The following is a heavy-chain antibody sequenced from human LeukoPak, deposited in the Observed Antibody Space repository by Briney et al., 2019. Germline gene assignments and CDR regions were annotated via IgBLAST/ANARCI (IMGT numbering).Heavy chain of an antibody. CDR2: ISAYNGNT. V-gene: IGHV1-18*01. CDR1: GYTFTSYG. D-gene: IGHD3-10*01. J-gene: IGHJ6*03. Sequence: EASVKVSCKASGYTFTSYGISWVRQAPGQGLEWMGWISAYNGNTNYAQKLQGRVTITTDNSTSAAYMELRSLRSDDTAVYYCARDYYYGSGRGYYYMDVWGKGTTVTVSS. CDR3: ARDYYYGSGRGYYYMDV.